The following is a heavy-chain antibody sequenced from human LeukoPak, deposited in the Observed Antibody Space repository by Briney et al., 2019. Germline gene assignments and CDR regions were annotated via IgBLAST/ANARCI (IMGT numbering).Heavy chain of an antibody. J-gene: IGHJ5*02. CDR1: GFTFSSYS. D-gene: IGHD5-12*01. Sequence: GGSLRLSCAASGFTFSSYSMNWVRQAPGKGLEWVSYISSSSSTIYYADSVKGRFTISRDNAKNSLYLQMNSLRAEDTAVYYCAREFAEWLRLGGLTTWGQGTLVTVSP. V-gene: IGHV3-48*01. CDR3: AREFAEWLRLGGLTT. CDR2: ISSSSSTI.